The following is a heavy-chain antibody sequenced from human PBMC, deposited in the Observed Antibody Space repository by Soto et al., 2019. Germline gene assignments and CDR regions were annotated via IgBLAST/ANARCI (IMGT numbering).Heavy chain of an antibody. D-gene: IGHD2-2*01. V-gene: IGHV1-3*01. CDR2: INAGNGNT. CDR3: ARSPHCSSTSCYANAFDI. J-gene: IGHJ3*02. Sequence: ASVKVSCKASGYTFTSYARHWVRQAPGQRLEWMGWINAGNGNTKYSQKFQGRVTITRDTSASTAYMELSSLRSEDTAVYYCARSPHCSSTSCYANAFDIWGQGTMVTVSS. CDR1: GYTFTSYA.